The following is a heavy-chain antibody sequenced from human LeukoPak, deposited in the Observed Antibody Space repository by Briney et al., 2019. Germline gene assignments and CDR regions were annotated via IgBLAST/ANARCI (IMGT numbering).Heavy chain of an antibody. J-gene: IGHJ4*02. Sequence: SETLSLTCVVSGGSLSTHHWSWIRQSPGRGLEWIGYISNSGSTNYNPSLKSRVTISVDTSKNQFSLMLSSVTAADTAVYYCARGYDSSAYYPFNYWGQGTLVTVSS. CDR1: GGSLSTHH. V-gene: IGHV4-59*11. D-gene: IGHD3-22*01. CDR2: ISNSGST. CDR3: ARGYDSSAYYPFNY.